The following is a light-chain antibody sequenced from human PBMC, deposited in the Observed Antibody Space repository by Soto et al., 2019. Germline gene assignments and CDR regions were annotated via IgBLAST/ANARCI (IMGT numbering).Light chain of an antibody. CDR1: QSFCSGC. CDR2: GAS. CDR3: QPYGTTPWT. J-gene: IGKJ1*01. Sequence: ETVLTQSPATLSLSPGERVTLSCRASQSFCSGCLAWYQQKPGQSPRLLIYGASSRATGIPDRFSGSGSGTDFTLTISRLEPEDFAVYYCQPYGTTPWTFGPGTKVGIK. V-gene: IGKV3-20*01.